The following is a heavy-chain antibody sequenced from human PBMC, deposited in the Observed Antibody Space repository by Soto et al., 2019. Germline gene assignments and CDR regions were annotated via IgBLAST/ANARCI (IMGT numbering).Heavy chain of an antibody. CDR2: VDPSGGST. V-gene: IGHV1-46*01. CDR1: GNIFINYY. Sequence: QVQLVQSGAEVKEPGASVKISCKASGNIFINYYIHWVRQAPGQGLEWMGIVDPSGGSTTHPQRLQGRVTMTRDTYTGAVYMDLSSLRSEDTAVYYCASSGDTAMATVDWGQGTLVTVSS. D-gene: IGHD5-18*01. J-gene: IGHJ4*02. CDR3: ASSGDTAMATVD.